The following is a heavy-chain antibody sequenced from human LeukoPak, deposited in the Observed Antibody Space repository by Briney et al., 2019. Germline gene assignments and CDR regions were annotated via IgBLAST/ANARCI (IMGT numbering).Heavy chain of an antibody. Sequence: SETLSLTCTVSGGSISSYYWSWIRQPPGKGLEWIGYIYYSGSTNYNPSLKSRVTISVDTSKNQFSLKLSSVTAADTAVYYCARINIWNYALYYYYMDVWGKGTTVTVSS. CDR3: ARINIWNYALYYYYMDV. V-gene: IGHV4-59*01. CDR1: GGSISSYY. J-gene: IGHJ6*03. CDR2: IYYSGST. D-gene: IGHD1-7*01.